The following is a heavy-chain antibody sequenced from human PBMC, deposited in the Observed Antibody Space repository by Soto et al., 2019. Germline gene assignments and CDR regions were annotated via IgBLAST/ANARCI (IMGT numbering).Heavy chain of an antibody. J-gene: IGHJ5*02. Sequence: EVRLVESGGGLVQPGGSLRLSCVASGFTFSSYAMSWVRQAPGKGLEWVSAISGSGGSTYYADSVKGRFTISRDNSKNTLYLQMNSLRAEDTAVYYCAKDRGNWNYVFWFDPWGQGTLVTVSS. CDR2: ISGSGGST. V-gene: IGHV3-23*04. CDR1: GFTFSSYA. D-gene: IGHD1-7*01. CDR3: AKDRGNWNYVFWFDP.